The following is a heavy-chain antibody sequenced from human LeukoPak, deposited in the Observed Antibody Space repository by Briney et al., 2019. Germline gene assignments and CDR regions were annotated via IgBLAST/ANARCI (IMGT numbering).Heavy chain of an antibody. J-gene: IGHJ4*02. CDR2: INPGGRST. CDR3: AREIGPIQLHLWGSAFDY. Sequence: GASVKVSCKASGYTLTNYYIHWVRQAPGQGLEWIGIINPGGRSTSYAQKFQGRVTMTRDTSTSTVYMELSSLRSEDTAVYYCAREIGPIQLHLWGSAFDYWGQGTLVTVSS. CDR1: GYTLTNYY. D-gene: IGHD5-24*01. V-gene: IGHV1-46*01.